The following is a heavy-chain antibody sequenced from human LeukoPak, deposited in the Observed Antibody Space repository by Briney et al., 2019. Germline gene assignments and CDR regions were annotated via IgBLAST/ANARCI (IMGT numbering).Heavy chain of an antibody. D-gene: IGHD4-17*01. CDR3: ASSPYTVTTPSFDY. CDR1: GFTFSSYA. CDR2: ISYDGSNK. J-gene: IGHJ4*02. Sequence: GRSLRLSCAASGFTFSSYAMHWVRQAPGKGLEWVAVISYDGSNKYYADSVKGRFTISRDNSKNTLCLQMNSLRAEDTAVYYCASSPYTVTTPSFDYWGQGTLVTVSS. V-gene: IGHV3-30-3*01.